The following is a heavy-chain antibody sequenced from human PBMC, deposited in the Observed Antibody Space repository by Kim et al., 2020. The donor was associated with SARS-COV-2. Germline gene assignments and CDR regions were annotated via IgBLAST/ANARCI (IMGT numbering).Heavy chain of an antibody. Sequence: GGSLRLSCAASGFTFNRYSMNWVRQAPGEGLEWVSSISSSSSNIWYADSVRGRFTISRDNAKNSLYLQMNSLRAEDTAVYYCTRAERISTPPLLDYWGQGTLVTVSS. J-gene: IGHJ4*02. CDR1: GFTFNRYS. D-gene: IGHD2-15*01. CDR2: ISSSSSNI. V-gene: IGHV3-21*01. CDR3: TRAERISTPPLLDY.